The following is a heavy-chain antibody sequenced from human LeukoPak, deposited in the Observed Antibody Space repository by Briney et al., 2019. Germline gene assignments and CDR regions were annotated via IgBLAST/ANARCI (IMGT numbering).Heavy chain of an antibody. Sequence: ASVKVSCKGSVYTFTAYNIHWVRQAPGQGLEWVGWINPNSGGTNYAQKFQGRVTMTRDTSISTASMQLSRLRSDDTAVYYCVLQPEYQVLWASWGQGTLVTVSP. CDR2: INPNSGGT. D-gene: IGHD2-2*01. CDR3: VLQPEYQVLWAS. V-gene: IGHV1-2*02. J-gene: IGHJ5*02. CDR1: VYTFTAYN.